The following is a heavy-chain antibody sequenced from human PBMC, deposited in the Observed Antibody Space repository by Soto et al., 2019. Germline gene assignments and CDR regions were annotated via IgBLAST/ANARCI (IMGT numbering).Heavy chain of an antibody. CDR1: GGSISSYY. CDR3: ARGRPGLEWLLYRNHHIDY. J-gene: IGHJ4*02. Sequence: PSETLSLTCTVSGGSISSYYWSWIRQPPGKGLEWIGYIYYSGSTNYNPSLKSRVTISVDTSKNQFSLKLSSVTAADTAVYYCARGRPGLEWLLYRNHHIDYWGQGTLVTVSS. CDR2: IYYSGST. D-gene: IGHD3-3*01. V-gene: IGHV4-59*01.